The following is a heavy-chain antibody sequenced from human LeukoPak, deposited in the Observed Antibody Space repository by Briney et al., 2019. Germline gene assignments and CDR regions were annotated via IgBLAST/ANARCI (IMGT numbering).Heavy chain of an antibody. CDR2: ILTGGGT. CDR3: ARGNLSGGYTLGATSGAYYFDY. D-gene: IGHD1-26*01. V-gene: IGHV3-53*01. Sequence: PGGPLRLSCAAPGFTVSSNFLIWVRQAPGKGRECVSFILTGGGTYYADSVKGRFTMSRDNSKTTFYLQMNSLRADDTAVYYCARGNLSGGYTLGATSGAYYFDYWGQGTLVAVSS. CDR1: GFTVSSNF. J-gene: IGHJ4*02.